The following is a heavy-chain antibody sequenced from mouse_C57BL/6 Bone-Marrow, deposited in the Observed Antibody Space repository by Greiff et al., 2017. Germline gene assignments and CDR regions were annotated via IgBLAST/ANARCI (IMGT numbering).Heavy chain of an antibody. V-gene: IGHV1-69*01. CDR3: ARGRGNYGFDY. J-gene: IGHJ2*01. D-gene: IGHD2-1*01. CDR1: GYTFTSYW. Sequence: QVQLQQPGAELVMPGASVKLSCKASGYTFTSYWMHWVKQRPGQGLEWIGEIDPSDSYTNYNQKFNGKSTLTVYKSSRTAYMQLSRLTSEDSAVYYVARGRGNYGFDYWGQGTTLTVSS. CDR2: IDPSDSYT.